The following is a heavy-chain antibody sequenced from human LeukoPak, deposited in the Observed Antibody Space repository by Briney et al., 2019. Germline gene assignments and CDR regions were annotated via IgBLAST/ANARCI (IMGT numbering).Heavy chain of an antibody. V-gene: IGHV1-18*01. J-gene: IGHJ4*02. CDR3: ARDLRGDYGDYSDY. CDR2: ISAYNGNT. Sequence: ASVKVSCKASGRTFTSYGISWVRQAPGQGLEWMGWISAYNGNTNYAQKLQGRVTMTTDTSTSTAYMELRSLRSDDTAVYYCARDLRGDYGDYSDYWGQGTLVTVSS. CDR1: GRTFTSYG. D-gene: IGHD4-17*01.